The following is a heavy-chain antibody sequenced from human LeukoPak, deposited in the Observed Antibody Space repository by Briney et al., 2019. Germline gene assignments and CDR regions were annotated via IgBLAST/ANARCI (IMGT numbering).Heavy chain of an antibody. Sequence: SETLSLTCTVSGGSLSSYYWSWIRQPPGKGLEWIGYIYYSGSTNYKPSLKSRVTISVDTSKNQFSLKLSSVTAADTAVYYCARGNNSGWYRGYYYYYYMDVWGKGTTVTISS. CDR1: GGSLSSYY. CDR3: ARGNNSGWYRGYYYYYYMDV. V-gene: IGHV4-59*01. D-gene: IGHD6-13*01. J-gene: IGHJ6*03. CDR2: IYYSGST.